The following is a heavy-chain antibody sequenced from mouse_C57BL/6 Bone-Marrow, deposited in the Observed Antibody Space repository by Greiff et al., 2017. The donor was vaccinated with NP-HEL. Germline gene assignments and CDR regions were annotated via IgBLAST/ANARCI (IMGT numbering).Heavy chain of an antibody. Sequence: DVKLQESGGGLVKPGGSLKLSCAASGFTFSSYAMSWVRQTPEKRLEWVATISDGGSYTYYPDNVKGRFTISRDNAKNNLYLQMSHLKSEDTAMYYCARESTTVVAPFAYWGQGTLVTVSA. CDR2: ISDGGSYT. CDR3: ARESTTVVAPFAY. D-gene: IGHD1-1*01. CDR1: GFTFSSYA. J-gene: IGHJ3*01. V-gene: IGHV5-4*01.